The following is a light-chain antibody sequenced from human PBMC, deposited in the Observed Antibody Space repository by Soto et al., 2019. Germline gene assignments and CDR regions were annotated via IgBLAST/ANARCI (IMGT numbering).Light chain of an antibody. V-gene: IGKV3-20*01. Sequence: EIVLTQSPGTLSLSPGEGATLSCRASQSISSNFLAWYQQKRGQAPRLLIHGASSRATGIPDRFSGSGSGTGFTLTITRLEPEDFAVYYCQQYGGSPRTFGQGTKVDIK. CDR2: GAS. CDR3: QQYGGSPRT. CDR1: QSISSNF. J-gene: IGKJ1*01.